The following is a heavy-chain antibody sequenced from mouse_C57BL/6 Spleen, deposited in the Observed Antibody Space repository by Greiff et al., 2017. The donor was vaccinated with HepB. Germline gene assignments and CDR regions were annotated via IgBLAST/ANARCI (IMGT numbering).Heavy chain of an antibody. CDR2: INPGSGGT. CDR3: ARFYFPDFDV. V-gene: IGHV1-54*01. D-gene: IGHD1-1*01. CDR1: GYAFTNYL. Sequence: QVQLQQSGAELVRPGTSVEVSCKASGYAFTNYLIEWVKQRPGQGLEWIGVINPGSGGTNYNEKFKGKATLTADKSSSTAYMQLSSLTSEDSAVYFCARFYFPDFDVWGTGTTVTVSS. J-gene: IGHJ1*03.